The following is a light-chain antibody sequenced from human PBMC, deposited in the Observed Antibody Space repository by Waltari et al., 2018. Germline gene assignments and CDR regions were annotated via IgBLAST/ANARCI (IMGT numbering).Light chain of an antibody. V-gene: IGLV2-14*03. Sequence: QSALTQPAPVSVSPGQTIPTPRTGTRRDLGAYKYVSWYQQHPGKAPKLMIYDVSNRPSGVSNRFSGSQSGNTASLTISGLLAEDEANYYCASYTSITVIFGGGTKLTVL. CDR3: ASYTSITVI. CDR1: RRDLGAYKY. J-gene: IGLJ2*01. CDR2: DVS.